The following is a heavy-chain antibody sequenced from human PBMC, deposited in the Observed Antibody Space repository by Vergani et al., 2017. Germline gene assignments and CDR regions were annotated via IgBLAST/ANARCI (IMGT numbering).Heavy chain of an antibody. CDR2: IIPILGIA. D-gene: IGHD4-17*01. J-gene: IGHJ6*02. CDR1: GYTLTDYW. Sequence: VQLVQSGAEVKKPGTTVKISCKVSGYTLTDYWMHWVQQAPGKGLEWMGRIIPILGIANYAQKFQGRVTITADKSTSTAYMELSSLRSEDTAVYYCARSGDSLYYYGMDVWGQGTTVTVSS. CDR3: ARSGDSLYYYGMDV. V-gene: IGHV1-69*04.